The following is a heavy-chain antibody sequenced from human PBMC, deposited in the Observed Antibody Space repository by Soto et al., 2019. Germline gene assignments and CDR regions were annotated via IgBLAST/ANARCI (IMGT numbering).Heavy chain of an antibody. D-gene: IGHD2-2*01. CDR1: GYTFTSYG. CDR2: ISAYNGNT. J-gene: IGHJ5*02. V-gene: IGHV1-18*01. Sequence: QVQLVQSGAEVKKPGASVKVSCKASGYTFTSYGISWVRQAPGQGLEWLGWISAYNGNTNYAQKLQGRVTMTTDTSKSTAYMELRSLRSDDTAVYYCARSSIWVLGYCSSTSCYGGPWFDPWGQGTLVTVSS. CDR3: ARSSIWVLGYCSSTSCYGGPWFDP.